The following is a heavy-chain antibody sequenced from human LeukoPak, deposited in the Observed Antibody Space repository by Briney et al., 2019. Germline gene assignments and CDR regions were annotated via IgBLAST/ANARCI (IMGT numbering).Heavy chain of an antibody. CDR3: AKDRATGGYYGDY. CDR1: GFTFSSYG. Sequence: GGSLRLSCAASGFTFSSYGMHWVRQAPAKGLEWVAVIWYDGSNKYYADSVKGRFTISRDNSKNTLYLQMNSLRAEDTDVYYCAKDRATGGYYGDYWGQGTLVTVSS. D-gene: IGHD3-22*01. CDR2: IWYDGSNK. V-gene: IGHV3-33*06. J-gene: IGHJ4*02.